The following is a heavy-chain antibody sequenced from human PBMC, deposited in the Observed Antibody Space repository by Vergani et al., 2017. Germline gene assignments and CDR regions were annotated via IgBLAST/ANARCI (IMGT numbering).Heavy chain of an antibody. V-gene: IGHV4-31*03. CDR3: ASDTHSGQRADR. CDR1: GGSFSSDGYY. J-gene: IGHJ5*02. D-gene: IGHD6-19*01. CDR2: IFYSGST. Sequence: QVHLQESGPGLVKPSQTLSLTCTVSGGSFSSDGYYWSWIRQHPGKGLEWIGYIFYSGSTYYNPALQSRVTISIDMFKNQFSLKLSSVTAADTAVYYCASDTHSGQRADRWGQGILVTVTS.